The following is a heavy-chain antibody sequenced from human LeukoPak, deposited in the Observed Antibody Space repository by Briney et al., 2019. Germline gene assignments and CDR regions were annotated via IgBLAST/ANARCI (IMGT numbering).Heavy chain of an antibody. CDR2: THSSGST. D-gene: IGHD3-10*01. V-gene: IGHV4-4*07. Sequence: SETLSLTCTVSGGSISGYCWIWIRQPAGKGLEWIGHTHSSGSTNYNPSLKSRVTVSVDTSKSQFSLKLSSVTAADTAVYYCARGLYASGNFYIDYWGQGTLVTVSS. CDR3: ARGLYASGNFYIDY. J-gene: IGHJ4*02. CDR1: GGSISGYC.